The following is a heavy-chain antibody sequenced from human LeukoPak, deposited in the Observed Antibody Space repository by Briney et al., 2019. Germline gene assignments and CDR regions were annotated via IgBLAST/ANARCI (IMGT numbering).Heavy chain of an antibody. Sequence: GGSLRLSCAASGFTVSSNYMSWVRQAPGKGLEWVSVIYGGGSTYYADSVKGRFTISRDNSKNTLYLQMNSLRAEGTAVYYCARDGGDCYFDYCGQGTLVTVSS. CDR2: IYGGGST. J-gene: IGHJ4*02. D-gene: IGHD2-21*02. CDR1: GFTVSSNY. V-gene: IGHV3-66*01. CDR3: ARDGGDCYFDY.